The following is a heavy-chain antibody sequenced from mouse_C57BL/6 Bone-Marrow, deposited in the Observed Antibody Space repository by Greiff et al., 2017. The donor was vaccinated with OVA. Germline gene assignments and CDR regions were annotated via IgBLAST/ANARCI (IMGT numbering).Heavy chain of an antibody. Sequence: VQRVESGPGLVQPSQSLSITCTVSGFSLTSYGVHWVRQSPGKGLEWLGVIWSGGSTDYNAAFISRLSISKDNSKSQVFFKMNSLQADDTAIYYCARTNWDVGYAMDYWGQGTSVTVSS. V-gene: IGHV2-2*01. CDR1: GFSLTSYG. D-gene: IGHD4-1*01. CDR3: ARTNWDVGYAMDY. J-gene: IGHJ4*01. CDR2: IWSGGST.